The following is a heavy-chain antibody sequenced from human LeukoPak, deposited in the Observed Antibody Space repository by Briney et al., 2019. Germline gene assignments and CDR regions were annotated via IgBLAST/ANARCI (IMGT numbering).Heavy chain of an antibody. CDR2: ISGSGGYT. Sequence: LAGGSLRLSCAASEFTFSSYAMSWVRQAPGKGLEWVSTISGSGGYTYYADSVKGRFTISRDNSKNTLYLQMNSLRAEDTAVYYCAKVVSGNVYSSCDWGQGSLVTVSS. V-gene: IGHV3-23*01. D-gene: IGHD3-10*01. CDR3: AKVVSGNVYSSCD. J-gene: IGHJ4*02. CDR1: EFTFSSYA.